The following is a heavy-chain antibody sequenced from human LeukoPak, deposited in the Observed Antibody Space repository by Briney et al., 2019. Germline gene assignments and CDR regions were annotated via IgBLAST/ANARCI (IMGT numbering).Heavy chain of an antibody. CDR2: INTNTGNP. CDR3: ARGGVGAPNPHDY. CDR1: GYTFTSYA. Sequence: PWASVKVSCKASGYTFTSYAMNWVRQAPGQGPEWMGWINTNTGNPTYAQGFTGRFVFSLDTSVSTAYLQISSLKTEDTAIYYCARGGVGAPNPHDYWGQGTLVTVSS. V-gene: IGHV7-4-1*02. J-gene: IGHJ4*02. D-gene: IGHD1-26*01.